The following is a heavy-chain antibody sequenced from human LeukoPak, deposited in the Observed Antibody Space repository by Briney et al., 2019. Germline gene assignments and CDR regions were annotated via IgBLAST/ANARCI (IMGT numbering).Heavy chain of an antibody. Sequence: GGSLRLSCAVSGFTVSSNYMSWVRQAPGKGLEWVSIIYSGGSTYYADSVKGRFTISRDNSKNILYLQMNSLRAEDTALYYCSRVGFTDTWYSSPPFDYWGQGTLVTVSS. J-gene: IGHJ4*02. CDR3: SRVGFTDTWYSSPPFDY. CDR1: GFTVSSNY. D-gene: IGHD6-13*01. V-gene: IGHV3-66*01. CDR2: IYSGGST.